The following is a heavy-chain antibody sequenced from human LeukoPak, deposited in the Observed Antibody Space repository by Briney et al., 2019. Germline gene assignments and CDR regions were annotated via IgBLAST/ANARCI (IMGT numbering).Heavy chain of an antibody. D-gene: IGHD6-6*01. J-gene: IGHJ3*02. CDR1: GFTFSRYW. CDR2: INGDGSST. CDR3: VREYSSSSGRAFDI. V-gene: IGHV3-74*01. Sequence: GGSLRLSCAASGFTFSRYWMHWVRQAPGKGLVWVSRINGDGSSTNSADSVKGRLTISRDNAKNTLYLQMNSLRAEDTAVYYCVREYSSSSGRAFDIWGQGTMVTVSP.